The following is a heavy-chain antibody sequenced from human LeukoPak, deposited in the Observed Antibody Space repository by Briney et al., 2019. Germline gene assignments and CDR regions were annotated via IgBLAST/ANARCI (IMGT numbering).Heavy chain of an antibody. Sequence: GGSLRLSCAASGFTFSSYAMNWVRQAPGKGLEWVSVISDNGGSTYYADSVKGRFTISRDNSKNTLYLQMNSLRAEDTAVYYCARTIFGVTHGFDIWGQGTMVTVS. J-gene: IGHJ3*02. D-gene: IGHD3-3*01. CDR1: GFTFSSYA. CDR2: ISDNGGST. CDR3: ARTIFGVTHGFDI. V-gene: IGHV3-23*01.